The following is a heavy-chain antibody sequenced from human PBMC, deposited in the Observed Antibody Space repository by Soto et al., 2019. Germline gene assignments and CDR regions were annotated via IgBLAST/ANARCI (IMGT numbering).Heavy chain of an antibody. CDR1: GVSFSGYY. Sequence: SETLSLTCAVYGVSFSGYYWSWIRQPPGKGLEWIGEINHSGSTNYNPSLKSRVTVSVDTSKKQFSLKLSSVTAADTAVYYCSRDVDFGEEDVWGQGTTVTSP. CDR3: SRDVDFGEEDV. D-gene: IGHD4-17*01. CDR2: INHSGST. J-gene: IGHJ6*02. V-gene: IGHV4-34*01.